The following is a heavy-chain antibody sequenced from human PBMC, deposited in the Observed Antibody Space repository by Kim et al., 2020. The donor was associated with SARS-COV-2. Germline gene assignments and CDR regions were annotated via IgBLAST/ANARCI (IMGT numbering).Heavy chain of an antibody. CDR1: GYTFSGHA. CDR2: ISASGTT. J-gene: IGHJ4*02. CDR3: TRGKFLIDY. V-gene: IGHV3-23*01. Sequence: GGSLRLSCGASGYTFSGHAMTWVRQPPGMGLEEVSSISASGTTFYTDSVKGRFTISRDNSRNTLYLQMDGLRAEDTAIYYCTRGKFLIDYWGQGTLVTVS.